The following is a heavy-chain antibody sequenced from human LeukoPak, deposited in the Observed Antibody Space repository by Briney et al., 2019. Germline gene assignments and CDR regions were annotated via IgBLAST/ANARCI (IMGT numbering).Heavy chain of an antibody. V-gene: IGHV3-53*01. J-gene: IGHJ4*02. CDR3: ASTGDIGYCSSTSCCFDY. Sequence: GGSLRLSCAASSFSVSSNYMTWVRQAPGKGLECVSVIYSGGSTYYADSVKGRFTISRDNSKNTLYLQMNSPRAEDTAVYFCASTGDIGYCSSTSCCFDYWGQGILVTVSS. CDR2: IYSGGST. CDR1: SFSVSSNY. D-gene: IGHD2-2*01.